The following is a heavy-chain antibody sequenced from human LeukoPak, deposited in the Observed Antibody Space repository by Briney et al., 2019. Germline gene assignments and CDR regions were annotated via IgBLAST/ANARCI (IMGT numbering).Heavy chain of an antibody. V-gene: IGHV1-18*01. J-gene: IGHJ4*02. Sequence: GASVKVSCKASGYTFTSYGISWVRQAPGQGLEWMAWISAYSGNTKYAQKIQGRVTITTDTSTSTAYMELRSLRSDDTAVYYCARDAVSTVTAGGIDYWGQGTLVTVSS. CDR2: ISAYSGNT. D-gene: IGHD2-21*02. CDR3: ARDAVSTVTAGGIDY. CDR1: GYTFTSYG.